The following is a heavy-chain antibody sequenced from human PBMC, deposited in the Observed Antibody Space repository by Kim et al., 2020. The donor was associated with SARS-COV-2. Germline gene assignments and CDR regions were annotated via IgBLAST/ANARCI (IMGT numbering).Heavy chain of an antibody. CDR2: ISSSTTTI. V-gene: IGHV3-48*03. D-gene: IGHD3-3*01. CDR1: GFIFSSYE. Sequence: GGSLRLSCVASGFIFSSYEMNWVRQAPGEGLEWISHISSSTTTIYYVDSVKGRFTISRDNAKNSLYLQMNSLRAEDTAVYYCTRGGGYYNQADFWGQGTLVTVSS. J-gene: IGHJ4*02. CDR3: TRGGGYYNQADF.